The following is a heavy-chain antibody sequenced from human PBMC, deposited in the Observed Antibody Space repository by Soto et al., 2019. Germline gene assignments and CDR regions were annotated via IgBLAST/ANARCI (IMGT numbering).Heavy chain of an antibody. J-gene: IGHJ4*02. Sequence: QVQLVESGGGLVKPGGSLRLSCAASGFTLSDYYMPWIRQAPGKGLEWLSDLSSRGSSIYYADSVKGRFTISRDNGKNSLYLEMKSLRAEDTAMWYCARLAYDGIVATIPDNWGQGTVVTVS. CDR2: LSSRGSSI. D-gene: IGHD5-12*01. CDR3: ARLAYDGIVATIPDN. V-gene: IGHV3-11*01. CDR1: GFTLSDYY.